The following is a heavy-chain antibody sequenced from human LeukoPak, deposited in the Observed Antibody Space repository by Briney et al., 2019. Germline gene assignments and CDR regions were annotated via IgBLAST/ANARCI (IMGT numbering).Heavy chain of an antibody. CDR3: AKDGGGIAVAGRFDY. J-gene: IGHJ4*02. CDR1: GFTFSNYW. Sequence: GGSLRLSCAASGFTFSNYWINWVRQAPGKGLEWVANIKQDGSETYCVDSVKGRFTISRDNSKNTLYLQMNSLRADDTAVYYCAKDGGGIAVAGRFDYWGQGTLVTVSS. V-gene: IGHV3-7*03. D-gene: IGHD6-19*01. CDR2: IKQDGSET.